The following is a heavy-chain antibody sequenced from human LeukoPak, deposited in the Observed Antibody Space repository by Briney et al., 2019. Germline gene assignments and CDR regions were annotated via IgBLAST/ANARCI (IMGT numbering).Heavy chain of an antibody. Sequence: PGGSLRLSCAASGITFSRFWMSWVRQAPGKGLEWVSGTSDRGDYTYYADSVKGRFTISRDSSKNTLFLQMNSLRAEDTALYFCARKAQYNGHYPLDYWGQGTLVTVSS. CDR3: ARKAQYNGHYPLDY. V-gene: IGHV3-23*01. D-gene: IGHD1-7*01. CDR2: TSDRGDYT. J-gene: IGHJ4*02. CDR1: GITFSRFW.